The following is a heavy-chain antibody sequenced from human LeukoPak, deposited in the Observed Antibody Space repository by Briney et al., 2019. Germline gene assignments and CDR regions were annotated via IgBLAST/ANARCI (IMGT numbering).Heavy chain of an antibody. D-gene: IGHD2-15*01. CDR3: AQGSCSGGSCFNLFDY. CDR2: ISGSGGST. J-gene: IGHJ4*02. V-gene: IGHV3-23*01. Sequence: PGGSLRLSCAASGFTFSDYAMSWVRQAPGKGLEWVSLISGSGGSTYYADSVKGRFTISRDNSKNTLSLQMNSLRAEDTAVYYWAQGSCSGGSCFNLFDYWGQGTLVTVSS. CDR1: GFTFSDYA.